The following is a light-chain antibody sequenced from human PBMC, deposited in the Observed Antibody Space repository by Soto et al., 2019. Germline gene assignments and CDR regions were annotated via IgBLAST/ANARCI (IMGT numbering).Light chain of an antibody. V-gene: IGLV2-14*01. CDR3: SSYTSSIL. CDR1: SSDVGGYNY. Sequence: QSVLTQPASVSGSPGQSITISCTGTSSDVGGYNYVSWYQQHPDKAPKLMIYDVSNRPSGVSNRFSGSKSGNTASLTISGLQAEDEADYYCSSYTSSILFGGGTKLTVL. CDR2: DVS. J-gene: IGLJ2*01.